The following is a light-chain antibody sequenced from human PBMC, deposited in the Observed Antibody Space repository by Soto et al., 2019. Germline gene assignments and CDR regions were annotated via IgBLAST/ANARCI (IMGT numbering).Light chain of an antibody. Sequence: DIQMTQSPSTLSASVGDRVIITCRASQSISSWLAWYQQKPGKAPDLLIYRASTLKTGIPSRFSGSGSGTEFTLTISNLQPDDFAIYYCQQYDRASWTFGPGTKVEIK. J-gene: IGKJ1*01. CDR3: QQYDRASWT. CDR1: QSISSW. V-gene: IGKV1-5*03. CDR2: RAS.